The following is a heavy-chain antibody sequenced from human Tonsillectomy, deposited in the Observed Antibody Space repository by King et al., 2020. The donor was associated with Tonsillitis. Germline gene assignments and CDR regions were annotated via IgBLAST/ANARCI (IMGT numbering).Heavy chain of an antibody. J-gene: IGHJ5*02. CDR2: ISGSGRNT. CDR3: AKDPEQWLAQNWFDP. CDR1: GFTFDNYA. Sequence: VQLVEAGGGLIQPGGSLRLSCSASGFTFDNYAMSWVRQAPGKGLEWVSAISGSGRNTYYADSVKGRFTISRDNSKTKLYWQMNSLRAEDTAVYYCAKDPEQWLAQNWFDPWGQGTLVTVSS. D-gene: IGHD6-19*01. V-gene: IGHV3-23*04.